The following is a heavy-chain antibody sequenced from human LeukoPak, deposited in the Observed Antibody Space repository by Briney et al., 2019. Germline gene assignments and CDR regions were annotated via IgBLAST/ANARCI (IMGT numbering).Heavy chain of an antibody. J-gene: IGHJ6*03. CDR2: IYLGDSDT. D-gene: IGHD3-10*01. V-gene: IGHV5-51*01. CDR1: GYSFTSYW. Sequence: GESLKISCKGSGYSFTSYWIGWVRQMPGKGLEWMGIIYLGDSDTRYSPSFQGQVTISADQSISTAYLQWSSLKASDTAMYYCARQSLSYYYGSGSYRHYYYYYMDVWGKGTTVTVSS. CDR3: ARQSLSYYYGSGSYRHYYYYYMDV.